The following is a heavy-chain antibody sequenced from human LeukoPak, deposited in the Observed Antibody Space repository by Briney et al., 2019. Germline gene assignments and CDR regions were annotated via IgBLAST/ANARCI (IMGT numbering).Heavy chain of an antibody. J-gene: IGHJ5*02. CDR3: ARDRQWLVDH. D-gene: IGHD6-19*01. CDR2: VYVTGST. V-gene: IGHV4-4*07. Sequence: SEPLSLTCTVPGDSISSYYWSWIRQPAGKGLEWIGRVYVTGSTNLNPALQSRVTMSVDTSKNQFSLKLTSVTAADTAVYYCARDRQWLVDHWGQGTLVTVSS. CDR1: GDSISSYY.